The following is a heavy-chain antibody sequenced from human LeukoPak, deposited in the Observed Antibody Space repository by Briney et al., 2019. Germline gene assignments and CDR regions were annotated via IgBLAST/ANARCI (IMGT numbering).Heavy chain of an antibody. J-gene: IGHJ6*02. CDR3: AGAGAAMVRGVIITHYYGMDV. Sequence: ASVKVSCKASGYTFTGYYMHWVRQAPGQGLEWMEWINPNSGGTNYAQKFQGRVTMTRDTSTSTVYMELSSLRSEDTAVYYCAGAGAAMVRGVIITHYYGMDVWGQGTTVTVSS. CDR2: INPNSGGT. CDR1: GYTFTGYY. V-gene: IGHV1-2*02. D-gene: IGHD3-10*01.